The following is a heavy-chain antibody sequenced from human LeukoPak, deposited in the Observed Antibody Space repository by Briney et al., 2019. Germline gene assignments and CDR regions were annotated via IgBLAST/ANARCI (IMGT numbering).Heavy chain of an antibody. J-gene: IGHJ5*02. CDR1: GGSISSGGYY. CDR3: ATNLPGYSYGYWVA. V-gene: IGHV4-31*03. Sequence: SETLSLTCTVSGGSISSGGYYWSWIRQHPGKGLEWIGYIYYSGSTYYNPSLKSRVTISVDTSKSQVSLKLTSVTAADTAVYYCATNLPGYSYGYWVAWGQGTLVTVSS. CDR2: IYYSGST. D-gene: IGHD5-18*01.